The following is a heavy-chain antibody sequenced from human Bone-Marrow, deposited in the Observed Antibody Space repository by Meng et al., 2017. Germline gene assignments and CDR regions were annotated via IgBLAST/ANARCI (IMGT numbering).Heavy chain of an antibody. D-gene: IGHD3-10*01. CDR3: ARDNDGSGSYNYYYYYGMDV. CDR1: GFTFSSYW. CDR2: IKQDGSEK. Sequence: GESLKISCAASGFTFSSYWMSWVRQAPGKGLEWVANIKQDGSEKYYVDSVKGRFTISRDNAKNSLYLQMNSLRAEDTAVYYCARDNDGSGSYNYYYYYGMDVWGQGTTVTVSS. V-gene: IGHV3-7*01. J-gene: IGHJ6*02.